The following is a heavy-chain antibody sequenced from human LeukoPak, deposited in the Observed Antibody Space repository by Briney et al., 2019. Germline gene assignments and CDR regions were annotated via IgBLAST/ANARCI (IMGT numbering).Heavy chain of an antibody. D-gene: IGHD4-17*01. J-gene: IGHJ3*02. V-gene: IGHV4-39*07. CDR2: IYYTGNT. Sequence: SETLSLTCTVSGGSISSSSYFWGWIRQPPGKGLEWIGSIYYTGNTYYNPSLKSRVTISMDTSKNQFSLKLSSVTAADTAMYYCALPYGDYDDAFDIWGQGTMVTVSS. CDR3: ALPYGDYDDAFDI. CDR1: GGSISSSSYF.